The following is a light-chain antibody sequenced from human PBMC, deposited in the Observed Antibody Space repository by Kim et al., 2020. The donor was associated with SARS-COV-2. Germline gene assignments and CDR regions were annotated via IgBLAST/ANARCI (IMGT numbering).Light chain of an antibody. J-gene: IGLJ2*01. CDR3: SSYTSSSTLV. CDR1: SSDVGGFNS. Sequence: GRSITISCTGSSSDVGGFNSVSWYQQHPGKAPNLMIYDVSNRPSGVSNRFSGSKSGNTASLTISGLQAEDEADYYCSSYTSSSTLVFGGGTQLTVL. V-gene: IGLV2-14*03. CDR2: DVS.